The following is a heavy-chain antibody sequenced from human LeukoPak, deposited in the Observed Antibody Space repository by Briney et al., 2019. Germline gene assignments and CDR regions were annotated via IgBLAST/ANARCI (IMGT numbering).Heavy chain of an antibody. D-gene: IGHD6-6*01. CDR2: SGHSYGTT. CDR1: GFTFSSYA. Sequence: QPGEALRLSCAASGFTFSSYAMSWVRQAPGKGLGWVSSGHSYGTTYYAGSVKGRFTISRDNTKNALSLQMNSLRAEDTAVYYCAKGSRIEARPAIWFDSWGQGTLVTVPS. CDR3: AKGSRIEARPAIWFDS. V-gene: IGHV3-23*01. J-gene: IGHJ5*01.